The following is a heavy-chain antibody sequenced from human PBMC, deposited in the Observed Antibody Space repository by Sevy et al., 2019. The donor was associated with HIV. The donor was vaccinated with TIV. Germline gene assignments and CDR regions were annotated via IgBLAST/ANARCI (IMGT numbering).Heavy chain of an antibody. Sequence: GGSLRLSCAASGFTFSSYEMNWVRQAPGKGLEWVSYISSGSAKHYADSVKGRFTISRDNAKNSLYLQMNSLRAEDTAFYYCAGFLDTFYEYWGQGTLVTVSS. CDR3: AGFLDTFYEY. J-gene: IGHJ4*02. V-gene: IGHV3-48*03. CDR1: GFTFSSYE. CDR2: ISSGSAK.